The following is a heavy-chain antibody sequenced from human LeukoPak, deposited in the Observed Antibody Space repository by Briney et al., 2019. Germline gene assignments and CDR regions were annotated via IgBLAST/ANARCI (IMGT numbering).Heavy chain of an antibody. CDR1: GGTFSSYA. J-gene: IGHJ4*02. V-gene: IGHV1-69*13. CDR3: ARGKVPVSPRNTCFDY. D-gene: IGHD2-2*01. Sequence: SVKVSCKXSGGTFSSYAISWVRQAPGQGLEWMGGIIPIFGTANYAQKFQGRVTITADESTSTAYMELSSLRSEDTAVYYCARGKVPVSPRNTCFDYWGQGTLVTVSS. CDR2: IIPIFGTA.